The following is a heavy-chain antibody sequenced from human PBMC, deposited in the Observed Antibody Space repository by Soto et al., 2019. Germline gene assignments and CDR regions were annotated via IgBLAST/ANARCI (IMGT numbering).Heavy chain of an antibody. Sequence: GGSLRLSCAASGFTFSSYAMHWVRQAPGKGLEWVAVISYDGSNKYYADSVKGRFTISRDNSKNTLYLQMNSLRAEDTAVYYCARGLYYYDSSGYPIDYWGQGTLVTVSS. CDR2: ISYDGSNK. CDR3: ARGLYYYDSSGYPIDY. D-gene: IGHD3-22*01. V-gene: IGHV3-30-3*01. J-gene: IGHJ4*02. CDR1: GFTFSSYA.